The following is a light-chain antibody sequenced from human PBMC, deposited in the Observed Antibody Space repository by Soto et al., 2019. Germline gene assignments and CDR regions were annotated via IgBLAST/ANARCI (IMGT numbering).Light chain of an antibody. V-gene: IGKV1-39*01. Sequence: DIQMTQSPSSLSAFAGDRVTITCRASQSISSNLNWYQQKPGKVPKLLIYSASSLQSGVPSRFSGSGSGTDFTLTITSLQPEDFATYYCQQSFSIPYIFGQGTKLDIK. J-gene: IGKJ2*01. CDR1: QSISSN. CDR3: QQSFSIPYI. CDR2: SAS.